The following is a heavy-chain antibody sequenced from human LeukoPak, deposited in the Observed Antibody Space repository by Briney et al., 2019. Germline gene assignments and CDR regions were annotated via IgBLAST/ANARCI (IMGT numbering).Heavy chain of an antibody. CDR1: GGSFSGYY. J-gene: IGHJ5*02. Sequence: SETLSLTCAVYGGSFSGYYWSWIRQPPGKGLEWIGEINHSGSTNYNPSLKSRVTISVDTSKNQFSLKLSSVTAADTAVYYCARGLGRLSIAAAGPTWFDPWGQGTLVTVSS. CDR3: ARGLGRLSIAAAGPTWFDP. V-gene: IGHV4-34*01. CDR2: INHSGST. D-gene: IGHD6-13*01.